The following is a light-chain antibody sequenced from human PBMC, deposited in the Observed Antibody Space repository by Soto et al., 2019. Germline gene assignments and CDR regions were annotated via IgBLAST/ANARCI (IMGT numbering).Light chain of an antibody. CDR2: EGS. J-gene: IGLJ1*01. Sequence: QSVLTQPASVSGSPGQSITISCTGTSSDVGSYNLVSWYQQHPGKAPKLMVYEGSERPSGVSNRFSGSKSGNTASLTISGLQADDEADYHCCSYAGGGAYVFGTGTKVTVL. V-gene: IGLV2-23*01. CDR1: SSDVGSYNL. CDR3: CSYAGGGAYV.